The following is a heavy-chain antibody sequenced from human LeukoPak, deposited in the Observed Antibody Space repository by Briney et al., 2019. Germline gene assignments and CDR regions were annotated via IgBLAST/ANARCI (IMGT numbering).Heavy chain of an antibody. CDR2: ISGSGGST. CDR3: AKTTGYGDDNWFDP. V-gene: IGHV3-23*01. J-gene: IGHJ5*02. D-gene: IGHD4-17*01. Sequence: GGSLRLSCAASGFTFSNYAMSWVRQAPGKGLEWVSAISGSGGSTYYADSVKGRFTISRDNSKNTLYLQMNSLRAEDTAVYYCAKTTGYGDDNWFDPWGQGTLVTVSS. CDR1: GFTFSNYA.